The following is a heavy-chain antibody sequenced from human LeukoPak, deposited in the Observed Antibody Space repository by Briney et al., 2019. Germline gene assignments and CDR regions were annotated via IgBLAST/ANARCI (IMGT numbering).Heavy chain of an antibody. CDR2: IYYSGST. Sequence: SETLSLTCTVSGGSISSYYWSWIRQPPGKGLEWIVDIYYSGSTNYNPSLKSRVTISVDTSKNQFSLRLSSVTAADTAVYYSARLASGSYGPLTPFDYWGQGTLVTVSS. J-gene: IGHJ4*02. V-gene: IGHV4-59*08. CDR1: GGSISSYY. CDR3: ARLASGSYGPLTPFDY. D-gene: IGHD1-26*01.